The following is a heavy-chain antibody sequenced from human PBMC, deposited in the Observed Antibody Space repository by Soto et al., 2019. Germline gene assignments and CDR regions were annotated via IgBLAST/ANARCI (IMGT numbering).Heavy chain of an antibody. CDR1: GGSISSYY. CDR3: ARGGDGYRYYYYGMDV. D-gene: IGHD5-12*01. Sequence: SGTLSLTCTVSGGSISSYYWSWIRQPPGKGLEWIGYIYYSGSTNYNPSLKSRVTISVDTSKNQFSLKLSSVTAADTAVYYCARGGDGYRYYYYGMDVWSQGTTVTVS. V-gene: IGHV4-59*01. J-gene: IGHJ6*02. CDR2: IYYSGST.